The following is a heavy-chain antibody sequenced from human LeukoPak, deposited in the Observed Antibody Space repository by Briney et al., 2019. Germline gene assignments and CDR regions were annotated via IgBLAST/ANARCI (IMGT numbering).Heavy chain of an antibody. J-gene: IGHJ6*02. Sequence: ASVKVSCKVSGYTLTELSMHWVRQAPGKGLEWMGGFDPEDGETIYAQKFQGRVTMTEDTSTDTAYMELSSLRSEDTAVYYCAREGVARNVVVPAAHLFYYYYGMDVWGQGTTVTVSS. D-gene: IGHD2-2*01. CDR2: FDPEDGET. CDR3: AREGVARNVVVPAAHLFYYYYGMDV. CDR1: GYTLTELS. V-gene: IGHV1-24*01.